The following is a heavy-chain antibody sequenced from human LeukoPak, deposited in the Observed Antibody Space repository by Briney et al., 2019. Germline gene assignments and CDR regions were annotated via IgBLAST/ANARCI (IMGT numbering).Heavy chain of an antibody. CDR2: INPNSGGT. Sequence: ASVKVSCKASGYTFTGYYMHWVRQAPGQGLEWMGWINPNSGGTNYAQKFQGGVTMTRDTPISTAYMELSRLRSDDTAVYYCARGAEVVVAADYWGQGTLVTVSS. CDR1: GYTFTGYY. J-gene: IGHJ4*02. D-gene: IGHD2-15*01. CDR3: ARGAEVVVAADY. V-gene: IGHV1-2*02.